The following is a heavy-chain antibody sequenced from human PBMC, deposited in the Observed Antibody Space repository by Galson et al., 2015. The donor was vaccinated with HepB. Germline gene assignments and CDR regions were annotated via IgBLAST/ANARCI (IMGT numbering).Heavy chain of an antibody. D-gene: IGHD3-22*01. V-gene: IGHV7-4-1*02. CDR2: INTNTGNP. J-gene: IGHJ4*02. CDR1: GYTFSRYG. CDR3: ARAEGSGYYYVGY. Sequence: SVKVSCKASGYTFSRYGMNWVRQAPGLGPEWMGRINTNTGNPTYAQGFTGRFVFSLDTSVSTAYLQINSLKAEDTAVYYCARAEGSGYYYVGYWGQGTLVTVSS.